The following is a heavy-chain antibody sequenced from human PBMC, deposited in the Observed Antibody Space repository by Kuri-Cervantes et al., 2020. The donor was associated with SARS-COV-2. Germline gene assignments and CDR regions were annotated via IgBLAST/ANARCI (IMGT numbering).Heavy chain of an antibody. V-gene: IGHV3-72*01. CDR3: AKGISWFGELNIGVPYYYGMDV. Sequence: GESLKISCAASGLLLSDHYMEWVRQAPGKGLEWVGRSRNKANSYTTEYAASAKGRFSISRDESKNLLYLQMNSLKTEDTAVYYCAKGISWFGELNIGVPYYYGMDVWGQGTTVTVSS. D-gene: IGHD3-10*01. CDR1: GLLLSDHY. CDR2: SRNKANSYTT. J-gene: IGHJ6*02.